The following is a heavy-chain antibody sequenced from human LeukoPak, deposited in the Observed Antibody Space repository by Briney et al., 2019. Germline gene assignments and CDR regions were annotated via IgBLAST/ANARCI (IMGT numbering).Heavy chain of an antibody. CDR2: IFGSGGST. CDR3: ARDHHGGYSYGPDRYNWFDP. D-gene: IGHD5-18*01. J-gene: IGHJ5*02. V-gene: IGHV3-23*01. Sequence: PGGSLRLSCAASGFTFSSYAMYWVRQAPGKGLEWVSGIFGSGGSTHYADSVKGRFTISRDNSKNTLYLQMNSLRAEDTAVYYCARDHHGGYSYGPDRYNWFDPWGQGTLVTVSS. CDR1: GFTFSSYA.